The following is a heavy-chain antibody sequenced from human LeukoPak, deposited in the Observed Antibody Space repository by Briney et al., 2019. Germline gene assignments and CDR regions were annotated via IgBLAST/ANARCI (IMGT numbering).Heavy chain of an antibody. CDR3: ARRDDYSAYDC. CDR1: GFTFSTYI. J-gene: IGHJ4*02. Sequence: GGSLRLSCSASGFTFSTYIMHWVRQAPGKGLGTVSAITGNGGSTFYADSVKGRFTISRDNSKNTLYLQMSSLRAEDTAMYYCARRDDYSAYDCWGQGTLVTVSS. CDR2: ITGNGGST. V-gene: IGHV3-64D*06. D-gene: IGHD5-24*01.